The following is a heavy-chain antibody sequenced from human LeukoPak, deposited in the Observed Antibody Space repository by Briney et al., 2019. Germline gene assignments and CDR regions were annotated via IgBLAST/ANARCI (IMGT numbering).Heavy chain of an antibody. CDR1: GRSISSSNYY. J-gene: IGHJ5*02. CDR2: IYYGGST. V-gene: IGHV4-39*01. Sequence: SETLSLTCTVSGRSISSSNYYWRWIRQPPGKGLEWLGTIYYGGSTYYNPSLKSRVTISVDTSKNQYSLKLSSVTAADTAVYFCAGVRGIISRNWFDPWGHGTLVTVSS. D-gene: IGHD3-10*01. CDR3: AGVRGIISRNWFDP.